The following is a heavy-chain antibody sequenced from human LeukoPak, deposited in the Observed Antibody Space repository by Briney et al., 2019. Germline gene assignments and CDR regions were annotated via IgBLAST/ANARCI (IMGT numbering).Heavy chain of an antibody. J-gene: IGHJ6*03. CDR1: GGSISSYY. Sequence: SETLSLTCTVSGGSISSYYWSWIRQPPGKGLEWIGYIYYSGSTNYNPSLKSRVTISVDTSKNQFSLKLSSVTAADTAVYYCARLRQGYYDSSGYYWGAYYYYYYMDVWGKGTTVTVSS. CDR2: IYYSGST. D-gene: IGHD3-22*01. CDR3: ARLRQGYYDSSGYYWGAYYYYYYMDV. V-gene: IGHV4-59*08.